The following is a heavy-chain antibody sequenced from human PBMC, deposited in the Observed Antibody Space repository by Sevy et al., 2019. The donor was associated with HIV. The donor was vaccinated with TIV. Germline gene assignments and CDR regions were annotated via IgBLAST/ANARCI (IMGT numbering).Heavy chain of an antibody. V-gene: IGHV1-2*02. J-gene: IGHJ5*02. CDR2: INPNSGGT. CDR1: GYTFTGYY. D-gene: IGHD6-13*01. Sequence: ASVKVSCKASGYTFTGYYMHWVRQAPGQGLEWMGWINPNSGGTNYAQKFQGRVTMTRDTSISTAYMELGRLRSDDTAVYYCARGSSSWYGGGWFDPWGQGTLVTVSS. CDR3: ARGSSSWYGGGWFDP.